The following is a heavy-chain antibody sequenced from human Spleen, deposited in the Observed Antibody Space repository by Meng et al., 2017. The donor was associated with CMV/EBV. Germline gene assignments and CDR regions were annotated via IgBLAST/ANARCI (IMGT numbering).Heavy chain of an antibody. CDR2: MNPNSGNT. Sequence: ASVKVSCKASGYNFTGHYIHWVRQATGQGLEGMGWMNPNSGNTGYAQKFQGRVTITRNTSISTAYMELSSLRSEDTAVYYCARGPEGWGGSYADYWGQGTLVTVSS. CDR3: ARGPEGWGGSYADY. D-gene: IGHD1-26*01. J-gene: IGHJ4*02. CDR1: GYNFTGHY. V-gene: IGHV1-8*03.